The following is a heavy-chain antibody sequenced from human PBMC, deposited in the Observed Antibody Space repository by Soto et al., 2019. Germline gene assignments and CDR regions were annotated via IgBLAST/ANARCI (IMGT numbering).Heavy chain of an antibody. J-gene: IGHJ3*02. D-gene: IGHD2-21*01. Sequence: HPGGSLRLSCAASGFTFSSYGMHWVRQAPGKGLEWVAVIWYDGSNKYYADSVKGRFTISRNNSKNTLYLQMNSLRAEDTAVYYCARDPEGQVGIGGDLISDAFDIWGQGTMVTVSS. CDR3: ARDPEGQVGIGGDLISDAFDI. CDR2: IWYDGSNK. CDR1: GFTFSSYG. V-gene: IGHV3-33*01.